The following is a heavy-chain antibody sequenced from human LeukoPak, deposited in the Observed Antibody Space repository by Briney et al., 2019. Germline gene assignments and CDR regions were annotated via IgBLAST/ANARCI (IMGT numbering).Heavy chain of an antibody. CDR2: IYHIGST. CDR1: GGSISSGNW. D-gene: IGHD5-18*01. J-gene: IGHJ4*02. Sequence: SETLSLTCAVSGGSISSGNWWNWVRQPPGKGLEWIGEIYHIGSTNYNPSLKSRVTISVDNSKNQFSLRLSSVTAADTAVYYCARGAAGYSYGWGQGTLVTVSS. V-gene: IGHV4-4*02. CDR3: ARGAAGYSYG.